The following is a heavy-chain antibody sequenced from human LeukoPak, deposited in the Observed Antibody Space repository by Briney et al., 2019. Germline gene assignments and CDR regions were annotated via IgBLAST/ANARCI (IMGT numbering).Heavy chain of an antibody. CDR3: ARHRTVRGDPLDY. CDR1: GDSIISQY. V-gene: IGHV4-59*08. CDR2: VYYTGTT. J-gene: IGHJ4*02. D-gene: IGHD3-10*01. Sequence: SETLSLTRSVSGDSIISQYWSWIRQPPGKGLEWIGYVYYTGTTNYNPSLKSRGTISVDTSKNQFSLKLSSVTAADTAVYYCARHRTVRGDPLDYWGQGTLVTVSS.